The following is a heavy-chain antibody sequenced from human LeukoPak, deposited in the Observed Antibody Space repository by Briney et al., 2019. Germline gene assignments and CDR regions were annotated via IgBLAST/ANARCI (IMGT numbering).Heavy chain of an antibody. Sequence: PSETLSLTCTVSGGSISSSSYYWGWIRQPPGKGLEWIGSIYYSGSTYYNPSLKSRVTISVDTSKNQFSLKLSSVTAADTAVYYCARLRSSYVEFDAFDIWGQGTMVTVSS. CDR2: IYYSGST. J-gene: IGHJ3*02. CDR3: ARLRSSYVEFDAFDI. CDR1: GGSISSSSYY. D-gene: IGHD5-12*01. V-gene: IGHV4-39*01.